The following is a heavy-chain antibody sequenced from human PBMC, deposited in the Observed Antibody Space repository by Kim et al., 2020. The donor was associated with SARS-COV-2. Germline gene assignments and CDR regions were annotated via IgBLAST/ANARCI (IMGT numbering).Heavy chain of an antibody. Sequence: SETLSLTCTVSGGSISSYYWSWIRQPPGKGLEWIGYIYYSGSTNYNPSLKSRVTISVDTSKNQFSLKLSSVTAADTAVYYCARDSGAGWFDPWGQGTLVTVSS. CDR1: GGSISSYY. J-gene: IGHJ5*02. CDR2: IYYSGST. V-gene: IGHV4-59*01. CDR3: ARDSGAGWFDP.